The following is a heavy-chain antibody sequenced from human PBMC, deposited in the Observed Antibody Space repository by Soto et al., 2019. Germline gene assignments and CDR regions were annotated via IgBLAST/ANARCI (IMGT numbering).Heavy chain of an antibody. D-gene: IGHD3-3*01. V-gene: IGHV4-31*03. Sequence: SETLSLPFTISGHSISPGAYYWTWIRQRPGKGLEWIGCIYTDGGTDYSPSLKNRASISMDTSKNHFSLSLTSVTAADTATYFCARGLTEWSNDYWGHGTLVTVSS. CDR3: ARGLTEWSNDY. J-gene: IGHJ4*01. CDR2: IYTDGGT. CDR1: GHSISPGAYY.